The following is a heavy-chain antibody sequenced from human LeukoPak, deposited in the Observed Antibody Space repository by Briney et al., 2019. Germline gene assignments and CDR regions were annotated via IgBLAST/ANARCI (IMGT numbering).Heavy chain of an antibody. J-gene: IGHJ6*02. Sequence: SETLSLTCTVSGGSISSYYWSWIRQPPGKGLEWIGYIYYSGSTNYNPSLKSRVTISVDTSKNQFSLKLSSVTAADTAVYYCARIGYYYDSTSDVWGQGTTVTVSS. D-gene: IGHD3-22*01. V-gene: IGHV4-59*01. CDR2: IYYSGST. CDR3: ARIGYYYDSTSDV. CDR1: GGSISSYY.